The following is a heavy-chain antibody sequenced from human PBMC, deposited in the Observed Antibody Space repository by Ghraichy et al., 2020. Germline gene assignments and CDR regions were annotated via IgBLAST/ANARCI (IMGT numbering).Heavy chain of an antibody. CDR3: ARDGGYFLAFDY. CDR1: GGSVSSGGHY. J-gene: IGHJ4*02. V-gene: IGHV4-31*03. Sequence: SETLSLTCSVSGGSVSSGGHYWTWIRQNPGKGLEWIGFIFNSGITYYNPSLKSRASISADTSKNQFSLKLDSVTAADMAVYYCARDGGYFLAFDYWGQGTPVTVSS. CDR2: IFNSGIT. D-gene: IGHD3-22*01.